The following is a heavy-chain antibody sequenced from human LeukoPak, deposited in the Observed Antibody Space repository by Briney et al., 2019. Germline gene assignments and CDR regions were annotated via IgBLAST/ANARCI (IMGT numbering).Heavy chain of an antibody. Sequence: GASVKVSCKASGYTFTSYGISWVRQAPGQGLERMGWISAYNGNTNYAQKLQGRVTMTTDTSTSTAYMELRSLRSDDTAVYYCARSYDLSPGRYPNWFDPWGQGTLVTVSS. CDR3: ARSYDLSPGRYPNWFDP. D-gene: IGHD3-3*01. V-gene: IGHV1-18*01. CDR2: ISAYNGNT. J-gene: IGHJ5*02. CDR1: GYTFTSYG.